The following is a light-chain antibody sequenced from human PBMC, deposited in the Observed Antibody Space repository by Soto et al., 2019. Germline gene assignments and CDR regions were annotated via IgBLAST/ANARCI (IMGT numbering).Light chain of an antibody. V-gene: IGLV1-40*01. J-gene: IGLJ2*01. CDR3: QSYDSRLSVV. Sequence: QSVLTQPPSVSGAPGQRVTISCTGSSSNIGTGYDVHWYQQLPGTAPKLLIYGNSNRPSGVPDRFSGSKSGTSASLAITGLQAEDEADYYCQSYDSRLSVVFGGGTKLT. CDR1: SSNIGTGYD. CDR2: GNS.